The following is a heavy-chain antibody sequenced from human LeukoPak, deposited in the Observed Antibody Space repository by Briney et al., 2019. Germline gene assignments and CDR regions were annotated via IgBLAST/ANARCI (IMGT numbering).Heavy chain of an antibody. J-gene: IGHJ4*02. V-gene: IGHV4-39*07. D-gene: IGHD1-26*01. CDR2: IYYSGST. CDR1: GGSISSSSYY. CDR3: ARVESGGGTKVRY. Sequence: PSETLSLTCTVSGGSISSSSYYWGWIRQPPGKGLEWIGSIYYSGSTYYHPSLKSRVTISVDTSKNQFSLKLSSVTAADTAVYYCARVESGGGTKVRYWGQGTLVTVSS.